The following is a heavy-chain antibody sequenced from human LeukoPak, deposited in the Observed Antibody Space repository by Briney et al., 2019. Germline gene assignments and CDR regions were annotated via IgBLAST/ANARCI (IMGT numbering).Heavy chain of an antibody. Sequence: PGGSLRLSCAASGFTFGNYGMSWVRHAPGKGLEWVSGINWNGGSTVYADSVKGRFTISRDNAKNSLYLQMNSLRAEDTAVYYCARDAGDYDFWSGYFGPGGGLDYWGQGALVTVSS. J-gene: IGHJ4*02. D-gene: IGHD3-3*01. CDR2: INWNGGST. CDR3: ARDAGDYDFWSGYFGPGGGLDY. CDR1: GFTFGNYG. V-gene: IGHV3-20*04.